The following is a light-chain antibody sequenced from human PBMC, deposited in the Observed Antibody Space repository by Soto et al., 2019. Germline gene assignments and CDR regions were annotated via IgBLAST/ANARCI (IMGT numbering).Light chain of an antibody. CDR1: SSDVGDYKY. CDR2: EVS. CDR3: SSYTTSNTLV. J-gene: IGLJ1*01. V-gene: IGLV2-14*01. Sequence: QSALTQPASVSGSRGQSITISCTGTSSDVGDYKYVSWYQKHPGKAPKALIYEVSNRPSGVSNRFSGSKSGNTASLTISGLQAEEEADYYCSSYTTSNTLVFGPGTKLTVL.